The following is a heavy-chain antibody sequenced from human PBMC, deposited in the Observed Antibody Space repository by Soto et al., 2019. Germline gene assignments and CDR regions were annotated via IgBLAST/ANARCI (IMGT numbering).Heavy chain of an antibody. CDR2: IYYSGNT. CDR3: ARGIGQQLPPLD. V-gene: IGHV4-59*01. CDR1: GVSISSYY. J-gene: IGHJ4*02. D-gene: IGHD6-13*01. Sequence: QVQLQESGPGLVKPSETLSLTCTVSGVSISSYYWSWIRQPPGKGLEWIGYIYYSGNTNYNPSLKSRXXIXIXESKNPFSLELSSVTAADSAVYFCARGIGQQLPPLDWGQGTLVTVSS.